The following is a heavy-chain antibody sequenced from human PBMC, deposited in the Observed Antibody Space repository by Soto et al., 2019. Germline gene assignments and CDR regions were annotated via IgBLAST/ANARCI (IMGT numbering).Heavy chain of an antibody. CDR1: GFTFSSYG. V-gene: IGHV3-30*18. CDR3: AKDQGIAAAGRGYYYYGMEV. D-gene: IGHD6-13*01. Sequence: VGSLRLSCAASGFTFSSYGMHWFRQAPGKGLEWVAVISYDGSNKYYADSVKGRFTISRDNSKNTLYLQMNSLRAEDTAVYYCAKDQGIAAAGRGYYYYGMEVWGQGTTVTRLL. CDR2: ISYDGSNK. J-gene: IGHJ6*02.